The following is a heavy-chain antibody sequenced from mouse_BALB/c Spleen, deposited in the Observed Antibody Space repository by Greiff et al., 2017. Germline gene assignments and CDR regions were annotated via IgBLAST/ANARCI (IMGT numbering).Heavy chain of an antibody. J-gene: IGHJ4*01. CDR2: ISYSGST. D-gene: IGHD4-1*02. V-gene: IGHV3-2*02. Sequence: EVMLVESGPGLVKPSQSLSLTCTVTGYSITSDYAWNWIRQFPGNKLEWMGYISYSGSTSYNPSLKSRISITRDTSTNQFFLQLNSVTTEDTATYYCARSSTGTSAMDYWGQGTSVTVSS. CDR3: ARSSTGTSAMDY. CDR1: GYSITSDYA.